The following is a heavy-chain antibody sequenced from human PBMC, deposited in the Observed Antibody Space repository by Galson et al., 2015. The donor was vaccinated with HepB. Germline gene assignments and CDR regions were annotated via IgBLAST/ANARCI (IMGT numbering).Heavy chain of an antibody. CDR2: ISSSSSYI. J-gene: IGHJ4*02. CDR3: ARNRSYYDSSGHYRVY. CDR1: GFTFSSYS. V-gene: IGHV3-21*01. D-gene: IGHD3-22*01. Sequence: SLRLSCAASGFTFSSYSMNWVRQAPGKGLEWVSSISSSSSYIYYADSVKGRFTISRDNAKNSLYLQMNSLRAEDTAVYYCARNRSYYDSSGHYRVYWGQGTLVTVSS.